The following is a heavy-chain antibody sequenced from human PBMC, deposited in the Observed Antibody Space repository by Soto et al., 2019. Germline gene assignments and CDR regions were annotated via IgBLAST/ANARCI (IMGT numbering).Heavy chain of an antibody. CDR3: ARSTTIFGVVIPPFDY. CDR2: IYYSGST. CDR1: GGSISSGGYY. J-gene: IGHJ4*02. V-gene: IGHV4-31*03. Sequence: PSETLSLTCTVSGGSISSGGYYWSWIRQHPGKGLEWIGYIYYSGSTYYNPSLKSRVTISVDTSKNQFSLKLSSVTAADTAVYYCARSTTIFGVVIPPFDYWGQGTLVTV. D-gene: IGHD3-3*01.